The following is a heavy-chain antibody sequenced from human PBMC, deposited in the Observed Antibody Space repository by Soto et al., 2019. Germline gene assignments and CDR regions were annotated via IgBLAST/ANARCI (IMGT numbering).Heavy chain of an antibody. D-gene: IGHD2-15*01. V-gene: IGHV3-30*18. Sequence: QVQLVESGGGVVQPGRSPRLSCAASGFTFSSYGMHWVRQAPGKGLEWVAVISYDGSNKYYADSVKGRFTISRDNSKNTLYLQMNSLRAEDTAVYYCAKDYYHPYFSGALDYWGQGTLVTVS. J-gene: IGHJ4*02. CDR2: ISYDGSNK. CDR3: AKDYYHPYFSGALDY. CDR1: GFTFSSYG.